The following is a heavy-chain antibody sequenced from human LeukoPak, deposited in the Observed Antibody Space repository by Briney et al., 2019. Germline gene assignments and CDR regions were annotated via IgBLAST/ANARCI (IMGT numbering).Heavy chain of an antibody. D-gene: IGHD3-10*01. CDR3: AKSLSSRGVIIPKTSRYFDY. V-gene: IGHV3-30*04. CDR1: GFTFSSYV. Sequence: GRSLRLSCAASGFTFSSYVMHWVRQAPGKGLEWVAIISYDGSNEYYADSVKGRFTISRDNSKNTLYLQMNSLRAEDTAVYYCAKSLSSRGVIIPKTSRYFDYWGQGTLVTVSS. CDR2: ISYDGSNE. J-gene: IGHJ4*02.